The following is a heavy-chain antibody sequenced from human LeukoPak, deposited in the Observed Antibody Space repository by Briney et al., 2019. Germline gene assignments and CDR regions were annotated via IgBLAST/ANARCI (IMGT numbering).Heavy chain of an antibody. CDR1: GFTFSSYW. J-gene: IGHJ4*02. Sequence: GGSLRLSCAASGFTFSSYWVNWVRHPPGEGLVWVSCIVHGGISTTYAVSVKGRFTTSRDISTDPLWLQMDSLTTGDTAVYYCAKGSLRGTAAAIDYCGQGTLVTVSS. CDR2: IVHGGIST. D-gene: IGHD2-2*01. V-gene: IGHV3-74*01. CDR3: AKGSLRGTAAAIDY.